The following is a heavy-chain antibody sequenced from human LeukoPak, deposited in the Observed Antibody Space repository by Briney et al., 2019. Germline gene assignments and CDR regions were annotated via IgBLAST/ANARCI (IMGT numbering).Heavy chain of an antibody. V-gene: IGHV3-21*01. CDR2: IRYDSSYI. CDR1: GFTFSSYT. Sequence: PGGSLRLSCAASGFTFSSYTMNWVRQAPGKGLKWVSSIRYDSSYIYYADSLKGRFTISRDNAKNSLYLQINSLRAEDTAIYYCARDWKTNSFDYWGQGTLVTVSS. CDR3: ARDWKTNSFDY. D-gene: IGHD1-1*01. J-gene: IGHJ4*02.